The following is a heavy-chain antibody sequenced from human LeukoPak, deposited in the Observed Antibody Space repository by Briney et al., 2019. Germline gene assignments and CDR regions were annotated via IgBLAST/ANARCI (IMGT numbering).Heavy chain of an antibody. CDR3: ARDGDIVTGRAFDI. Sequence: ASVKVSCKVSGYTLTELSMHWVRQAPGKGLEWMGGFDPEDGETIYAQKFQGRVTMTTDTSTSTAYMELRSLRSDDTAVYYCARDGDIVTGRAFDIWGQGTMVTVSS. J-gene: IGHJ3*02. CDR1: GYTLTELS. D-gene: IGHD2-15*01. V-gene: IGHV1-24*01. CDR2: FDPEDGET.